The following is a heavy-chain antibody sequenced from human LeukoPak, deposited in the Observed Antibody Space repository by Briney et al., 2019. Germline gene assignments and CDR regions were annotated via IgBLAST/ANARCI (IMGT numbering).Heavy chain of an antibody. Sequence: SVKVSCKASGGTFSSYAISWVRQAPGQGLEWMGGIIPIFGTANYAQKFQGRVTITTDESTSTAYMELSSLRSEDTAVYYCARDNRVLMYDSSGYQGWFDPWGQGTLVTVSS. D-gene: IGHD3-22*01. CDR3: ARDNRVLMYDSSGYQGWFDP. CDR1: GGTFSSYA. J-gene: IGHJ5*02. V-gene: IGHV1-69*05. CDR2: IIPIFGTA.